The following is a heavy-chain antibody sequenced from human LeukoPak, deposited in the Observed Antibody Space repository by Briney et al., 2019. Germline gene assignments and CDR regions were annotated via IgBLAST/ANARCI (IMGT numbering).Heavy chain of an antibody. V-gene: IGHV1-24*01. CDR2: FDPEDGET. CDR3: ATPHDYGDYDWAY. Sequence: ASVKVYCKVSGYTLTELSMHWVRQAPGKGLEWMGGFDPEDGETIYAQKFQGRVTMTEDTSTDTAYMELSSLRSEDTAVYYCATPHDYGDYDWAYWGQGTLVTVSS. D-gene: IGHD4-17*01. J-gene: IGHJ4*02. CDR1: GYTLTELS.